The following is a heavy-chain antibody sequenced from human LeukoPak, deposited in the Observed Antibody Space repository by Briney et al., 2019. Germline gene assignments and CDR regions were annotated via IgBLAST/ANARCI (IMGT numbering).Heavy chain of an antibody. CDR3: ARDGSGYARHYFDY. J-gene: IGHJ4*02. CDR2: IWYDGSNK. V-gene: IGHV3-33*01. D-gene: IGHD5-12*01. CDR1: GFTFSSYG. Sequence: SGGSLRLSCAASGFTFSSYGMHWVRQAPGKGLEWVAVIWYDGSNKYYADSVKGRFTISRDNSKNTLYLQMNSLRAEDTAVYYCARDGSGYARHYFDYWGQGTLVTVSS.